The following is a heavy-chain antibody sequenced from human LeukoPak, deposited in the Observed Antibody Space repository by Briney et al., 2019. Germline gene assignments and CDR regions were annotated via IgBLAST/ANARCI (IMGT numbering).Heavy chain of an antibody. D-gene: IGHD3-16*01. Sequence: GGSLRLSCAASGFTFSSYSMNWIRQAPGKGLEWVSSISSSSSYIYYADSVNGRFTISRDNAKNSLYLQMNRLRAEDTAVYYCARGGGSSTSKNWFDPWGQGTLVTVSS. J-gene: IGHJ5*02. CDR3: ARGGGSSTSKNWFDP. CDR1: GFTFSSYS. CDR2: ISSSSSYI. V-gene: IGHV3-21*01.